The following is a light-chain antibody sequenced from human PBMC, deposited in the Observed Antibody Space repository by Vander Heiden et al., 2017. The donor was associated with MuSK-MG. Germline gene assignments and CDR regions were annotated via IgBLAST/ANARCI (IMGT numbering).Light chain of an antibody. CDR1: NSNIGKNT. CDR3: ATWDDSLNGYV. V-gene: IGLV1-44*01. Sequence: QSVLTQPPSASGTPGQRVTLPCSGHNSNIGKNTVSWYQQLPGAAPKLHIYRNDQRPSGVPDRFSASKSGTSASLAISGLQSEDEADYYCATWDDSLNGYVFGTGTEVTVL. J-gene: IGLJ1*01. CDR2: RND.